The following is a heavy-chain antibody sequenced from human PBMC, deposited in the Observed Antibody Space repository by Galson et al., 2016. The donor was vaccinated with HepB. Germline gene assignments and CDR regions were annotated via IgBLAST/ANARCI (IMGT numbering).Heavy chain of an antibody. CDR3: ARDPTMATVGAYYFDY. CDR1: GFTFSLSS. CDR2: ISSTSSNI. D-gene: IGHD4-23*01. V-gene: IGHV3-21*01. Sequence: SLRLSCAGPGFTFSLSSMNWVRQAPGKGPEWVASISSTSSNINYVDSVRGRFTISRDNAKNSLFLQMDSLKDEDTAIYYCARDPTMATVGAYYFDYWGQGTLVTVSS. J-gene: IGHJ4*02.